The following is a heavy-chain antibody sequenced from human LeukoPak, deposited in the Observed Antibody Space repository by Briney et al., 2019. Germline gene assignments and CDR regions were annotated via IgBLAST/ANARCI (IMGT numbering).Heavy chain of an antibody. D-gene: IGHD3-10*01. V-gene: IGHV3-20*04. CDR2: INRNGDST. CDR1: GFTFGDYG. Sequence: GGSLRLSCAASGFTFGDYGMSWVRQAPGKGLQWVSGINRNGDSTGYADFVKGRFTISRDNTKNTLYLQMNSLRAEDTAVYYCAKNPLWFGELLSYFQHWGQGTLVTVSS. J-gene: IGHJ1*01. CDR3: AKNPLWFGELLSYFQH.